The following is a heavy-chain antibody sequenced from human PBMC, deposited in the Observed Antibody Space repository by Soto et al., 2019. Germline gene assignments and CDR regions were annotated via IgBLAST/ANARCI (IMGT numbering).Heavy chain of an antibody. CDR1: GYTFTSYA. CDR3: ANALGLYYFDY. CDR2: NNAGNGNT. D-gene: IGHD3-16*01. Sequence: GASVKVSCKASGYTFTSYAMHWVRQAPGQRLEWKGWNNAGNGNTKYSQKFQGRVTITRDTSASTAYMELSSLRSEDTAVYYCANALGLYYFDYWGQGTLVTVSS. J-gene: IGHJ4*02. V-gene: IGHV1-3*01.